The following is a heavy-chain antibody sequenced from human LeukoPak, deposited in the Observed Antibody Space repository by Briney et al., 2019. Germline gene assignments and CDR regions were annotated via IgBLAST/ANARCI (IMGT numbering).Heavy chain of an antibody. Sequence: TGGSLRLSCAASGFTFSSYAMSWVRQAPGKGLEWVSAISGSGGSTYYADSVKGRFTISRDNSKNTLYLQMDSLRAEDTAVYYCAKGSSSWYDNEHYWGQGTLVTVSS. J-gene: IGHJ4*02. V-gene: IGHV3-23*01. CDR1: GFTFSSYA. CDR3: AKGSSSWYDNEHY. D-gene: IGHD6-13*01. CDR2: ISGSGGST.